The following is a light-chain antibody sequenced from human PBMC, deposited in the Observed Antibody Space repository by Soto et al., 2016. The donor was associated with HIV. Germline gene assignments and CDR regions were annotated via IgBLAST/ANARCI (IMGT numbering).Light chain of an antibody. CDR1: NIGSKI. Sequence: SYVLTQPPSVSVAPGKTATITCGGDNIGSKIVHWYQQKTGQAPVVVVHDDSDRPSGIPERFSGSNFGGTATLTISRVEAGDEADYYCQVWDSGTDHYVFGTGTRVTVL. CDR2: DDS. CDR3: QVWDSGTDHYV. V-gene: IGLV3-21*03. J-gene: IGLJ1*01.